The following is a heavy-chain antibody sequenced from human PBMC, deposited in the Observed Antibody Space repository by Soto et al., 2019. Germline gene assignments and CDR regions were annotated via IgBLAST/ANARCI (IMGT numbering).Heavy chain of an antibody. CDR3: ARRIGTSADY. V-gene: IGHV5-10-1*03. J-gene: IGHJ4*02. Sequence: EVQLVQSGAEVKKPGESLRISCQGSGYSFTNYWISWVRQMPGKGLEWMGRIDPTDSYTNYSPSFRGHVSISADRSISTTYLQWSSLKASVTGMYYCARRIGTSADYWCQGTLVTVSS. D-gene: IGHD2-21*01. CDR2: IDPTDSYT. CDR1: GYSFTNYW.